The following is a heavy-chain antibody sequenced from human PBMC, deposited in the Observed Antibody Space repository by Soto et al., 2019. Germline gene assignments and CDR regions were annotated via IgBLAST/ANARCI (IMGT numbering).Heavy chain of an antibody. J-gene: IGHJ5*02. CDR1: GGSISSGGYY. D-gene: IGHD3-22*01. V-gene: IGHV4-31*03. CDR3: ARDRPYDSSVTQLDP. Sequence: KTSETLSLTCTVSGGSISSGGYYWSWIRQHPGKGLEWIGYIYYSGSTYYNPSLKSRVTISVDTSKNQFSLKLSSVTAADTAVYYCARDRPYDSSVTQLDPWGQGTLVTVSS. CDR2: IYYSGST.